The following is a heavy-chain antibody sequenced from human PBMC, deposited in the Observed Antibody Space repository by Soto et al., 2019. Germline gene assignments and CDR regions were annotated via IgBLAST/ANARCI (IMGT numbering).Heavy chain of an antibody. CDR2: FDPEDGET. CDR3: ATDGPVDGIGSRGYYYYMDV. D-gene: IGHD3-10*01. CDR1: GYTLTELS. J-gene: IGHJ6*03. Sequence: ASVKVSCKVSGYTLTELSMHWVRQAPGKGLERMGGFDPEDGETIYAQKFQGRVTMTEDTSTDTAYMELSSLRSEDTAVYYCATDGPVDGIGSRGYYYYMDVWGKGTTVTVSS. V-gene: IGHV1-24*01.